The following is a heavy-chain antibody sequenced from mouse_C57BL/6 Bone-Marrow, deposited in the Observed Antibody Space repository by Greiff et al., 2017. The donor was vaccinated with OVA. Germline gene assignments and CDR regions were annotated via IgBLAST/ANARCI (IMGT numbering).Heavy chain of an antibody. CDR2: IRSGSSTI. CDR3: ARGGLLRDY. D-gene: IGHD1-1*01. CDR1: GFTFSDYG. J-gene: IGHJ2*01. Sequence: DVKLVESGGGLVKPGGSLKLSCAASGFTFSDYGMHWVRQAPEKGLEWVAYIRSGSSTIYYADTVKGRFTISRDNAKNTLFLQMTSLRSEDTAMYYCARGGLLRDYWGQGTTLTVSS. V-gene: IGHV5-17*01.